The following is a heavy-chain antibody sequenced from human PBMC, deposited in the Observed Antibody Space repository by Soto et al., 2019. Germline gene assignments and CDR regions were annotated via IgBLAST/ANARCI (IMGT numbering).Heavy chain of an antibody. V-gene: IGHV3-7*01. D-gene: IGHD5-12*01. CDR1: GFTFSSYW. Sequence: GGSLRLSCAASGFTFSSYWMSWVRQAPGKGLEWVANIKQDGSEKYYVDSVKGRFTISRENAKKSMYLQMNSLRAEDTAVYYCARVNLALRLYYYYYMDVWGKGTTVTVSS. CDR2: IKQDGSEK. CDR3: ARVNLALRLYYYYYMDV. J-gene: IGHJ6*03.